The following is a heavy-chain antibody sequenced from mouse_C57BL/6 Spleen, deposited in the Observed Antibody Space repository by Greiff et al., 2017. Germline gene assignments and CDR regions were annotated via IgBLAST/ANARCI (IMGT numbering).Heavy chain of an antibody. CDR3: ARLITTVVGGYFDV. CDR1: GYTFTSYW. V-gene: IGHV1-59*01. CDR2: IDPSDSYT. D-gene: IGHD1-1*01. J-gene: IGHJ1*03. Sequence: QVQLKQPGAELVRPGTSVKLSCKASGYTFTSYWMHWVKQRPGQGLEWIGVIDPSDSYTNYNQKFKGKATLTVDTSSSTAYMQLSSLTSEDSAVYYCARLITTVVGGYFDVWGTGTTVTVSS.